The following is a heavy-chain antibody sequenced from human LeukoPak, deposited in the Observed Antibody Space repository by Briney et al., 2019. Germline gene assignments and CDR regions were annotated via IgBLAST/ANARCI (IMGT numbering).Heavy chain of an antibody. V-gene: IGHV1-8*01. D-gene: IGHD3-3*01. J-gene: IGHJ6*03. CDR3: ARESVLRFSYYYYMDV. Sequence: GASVKVSCKASGYTFTSYDINWVRQATGHGLEWMGWMNPNSGNTGYAQKFQGRVTMTRNTSISTAYMELSSLRSEDTAVYYCARESVLRFSYYYYMDVWGKGTTVTVSS. CDR1: GYTFTSYD. CDR2: MNPNSGNT.